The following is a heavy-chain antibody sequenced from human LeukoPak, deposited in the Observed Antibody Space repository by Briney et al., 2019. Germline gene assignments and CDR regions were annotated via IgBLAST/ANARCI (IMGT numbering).Heavy chain of an antibody. J-gene: IGHJ4*02. V-gene: IGHV3-7*01. CDR2: IKQDGSEK. CDR1: GFTFSGSW. Sequence: GGSLRLSSAASGFTFSGSWMTWVRQAPGKGLELVANIKQDGSEKYYADSVKGRFTISRDNAKNSLYLQMNSLRVEDTAVYFCARDRRRYSGRSGDYFDYWGQGTLVTVSS. CDR3: ARDRRRYSGRSGDYFDY. D-gene: IGHD6-13*01.